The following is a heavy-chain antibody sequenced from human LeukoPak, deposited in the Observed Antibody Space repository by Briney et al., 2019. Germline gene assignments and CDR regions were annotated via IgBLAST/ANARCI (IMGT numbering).Heavy chain of an antibody. CDR2: ISYDGSNK. Sequence: GGSLRLSCAASGFTFSSYDMHWVRQAPGKGLEWVTVISYDGSNKYYGDSVKGRFTISRDNSKNTLYLKMNSLRAEDTAVYYCAKEGSNGDFDYWGQGSLVGVSS. CDR3: AKEGSNGDFDY. CDR1: GFTFSSYD. J-gene: IGHJ4*02. D-gene: IGHD1-26*01. V-gene: IGHV3-30*18.